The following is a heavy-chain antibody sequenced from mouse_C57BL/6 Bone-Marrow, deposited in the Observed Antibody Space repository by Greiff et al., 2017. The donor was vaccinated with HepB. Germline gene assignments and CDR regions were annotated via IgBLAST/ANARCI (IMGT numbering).Heavy chain of an antibody. CDR3: AREGSYGDY. CDR2: IDPSDSYT. Sequence: QVQLQQPGAELVMPGASVKLSCKASGYTFTSYWMHWVKQRPGQGLEWIGEIDPSDSYTNYNQKFKGKSTLTVDKSSSTAYMQLSSLTSEDSAVYYCAREGSYGDYWGQGTTLTVSS. V-gene: IGHV1-69*01. D-gene: IGHD1-1*02. J-gene: IGHJ2*01. CDR1: GYTFTSYW.